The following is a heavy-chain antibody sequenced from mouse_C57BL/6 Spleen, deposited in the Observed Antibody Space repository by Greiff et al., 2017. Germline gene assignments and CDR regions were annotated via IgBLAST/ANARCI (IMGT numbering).Heavy chain of an antibody. Sequence: QVQLQQSGAELVKPGASVKISCKASGYAFSSYWMNWVKQRPGKGLEWIGQIYPGDGDTNYNGKFKGKATLTADKSSSTAYMQLSSLTSEDSAVYFCARSGRFGYYARDYWGQGTSVTVSS. CDR1: GYAFSSYW. V-gene: IGHV1-80*01. D-gene: IGHD4-1*01. CDR3: ARSGRFGYYARDY. CDR2: IYPGDGDT. J-gene: IGHJ4*01.